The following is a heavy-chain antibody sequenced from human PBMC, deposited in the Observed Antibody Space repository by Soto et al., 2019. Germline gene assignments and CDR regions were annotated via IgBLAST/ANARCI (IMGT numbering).Heavy chain of an antibody. Sequence: EGQLVESGGGLVQPGGSLKLSCAASGFIFSNSAIHWVRQASGKGLEWVGRIRSKANNYTTTYTASVKGRFTISRDDSKHTAYLQMSSLKSEDTAVYYCARLGFASHGVDFWGLGTLVTVSS. D-gene: IGHD3-10*01. CDR3: ARLGFASHGVDF. J-gene: IGHJ4*02. V-gene: IGHV3-73*02. CDR2: IRSKANNYTT. CDR1: GFIFSNSA.